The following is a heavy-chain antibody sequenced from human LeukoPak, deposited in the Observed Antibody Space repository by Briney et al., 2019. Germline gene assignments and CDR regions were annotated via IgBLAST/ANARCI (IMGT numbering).Heavy chain of an antibody. V-gene: IGHV4-38-2*01. Sequence: SETLSLTCSVSHYSISSDCFWGWIRPPPGKGLEWIGSIYHSGSTYYNPSLKRRVTISVDTSKNQFSLKLSSVTAADTAVYYCARNVGHFHWKPSFYMDVWGKGTTVTISS. J-gene: IGHJ6*03. CDR3: ARNVGHFHWKPSFYMDV. CDR1: HYSISSDCF. D-gene: IGHD3-9*01. CDR2: IYHSGST.